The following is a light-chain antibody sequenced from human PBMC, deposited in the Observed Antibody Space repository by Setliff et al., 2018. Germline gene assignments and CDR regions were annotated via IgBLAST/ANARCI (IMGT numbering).Light chain of an antibody. CDR1: SSNIGTKT. CDR2: RDS. Sequence: QSALTQPPSASGTPGQRVTISCSGSSSNIGTKTVNWYQQLPGVAPKLLIHRDSQRPSGVPDRFSGSKSGTSASLAISGLLSEDGADYYCAAWDDILKAVVFGGGTKVTVL. CDR3: AAWDDILKAVV. J-gene: IGLJ3*02. V-gene: IGLV1-44*01.